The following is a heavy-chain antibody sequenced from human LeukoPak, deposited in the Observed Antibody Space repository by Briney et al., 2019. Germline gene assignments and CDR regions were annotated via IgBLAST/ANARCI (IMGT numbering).Heavy chain of an antibody. V-gene: IGHV3-30*02. CDR3: TRDADSTGWGKGRD. J-gene: IGHJ4*02. CDR2: IRSDGRNT. D-gene: IGHD6-19*01. Sequence: GGSLKLFCAAYCLSFSSYGMHSVRLVPGKGLGCEAFIRSDGRNTYYARSVKGRFTISRDKSKNTLYLQMSRLRSDDTAAYYCTRDADSTGWGKGRDWGQGTLVTVSS. CDR1: CLSFSSYG.